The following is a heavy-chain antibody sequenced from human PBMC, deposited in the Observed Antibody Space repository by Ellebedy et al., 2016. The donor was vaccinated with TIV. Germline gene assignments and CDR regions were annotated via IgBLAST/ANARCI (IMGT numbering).Heavy chain of an antibody. D-gene: IGHD4-17*01. Sequence: PGGSLRLSCAASGFTFDDHAMHWVRQAPGKGLEWVSSISWTSGSMGYADSVKGRFTISRDNAKNSLYLQMNSLRAEDTALYYCAKEGDYTGYFDYWGQGTLVTVSS. CDR1: GFTFDDHA. J-gene: IGHJ4*02. CDR3: AKEGDYTGYFDY. CDR2: ISWTSGSM. V-gene: IGHV3-9*01.